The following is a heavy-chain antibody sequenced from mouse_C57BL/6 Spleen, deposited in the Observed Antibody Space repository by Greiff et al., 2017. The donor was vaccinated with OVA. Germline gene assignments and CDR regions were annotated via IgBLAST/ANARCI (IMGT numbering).Heavy chain of an antibody. CDR2: INPYNGGT. Sequence: EVQLQQSGPVLVKPGASVKMSCKASGYTFTDYYMNWVKQSHGKSLEWIGVINPYNGGTSYNQKFKGKATLTVDKSSSTAYMELNSLTSEDSAVYYCARGGSSYGYFDVWGTGTTVTVSS. CDR3: ARGGSSYGYFDV. CDR1: GYTFTDYY. D-gene: IGHD1-1*01. J-gene: IGHJ1*03. V-gene: IGHV1-19*01.